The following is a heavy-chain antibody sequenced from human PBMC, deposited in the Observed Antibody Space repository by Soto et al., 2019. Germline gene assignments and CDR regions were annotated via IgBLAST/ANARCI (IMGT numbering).Heavy chain of an antibody. Sequence: GGSLRLSCAASGFTFDDYTMHWVRQAPGKGLEWVSLISWDGGSTYYADSVKGRFTISRDNSKNSLYLQMNSLRTEDTALYYCAKDIEVGTYNDFWSGYYIREAGMDVWGQGTTVTVSS. CDR1: GFTFDDYT. CDR2: ISWDGGST. CDR3: AKDIEVGTYNDFWSGYYIREAGMDV. J-gene: IGHJ6*02. D-gene: IGHD3-3*01. V-gene: IGHV3-43*01.